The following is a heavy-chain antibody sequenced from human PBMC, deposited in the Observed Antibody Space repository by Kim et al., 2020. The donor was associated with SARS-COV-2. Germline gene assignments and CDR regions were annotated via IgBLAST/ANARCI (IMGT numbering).Heavy chain of an antibody. J-gene: IGHJ4*02. CDR2: IGTAGDT. CDR1: GFTFSSYD. Sequence: GGSLRLSCAASGFTFSSYDMHWVRQATGKGLEWVSAIGTAGDTYYPGSVKGRFTISRENAKNSLYLQMNSLRAGDTAVYYCARSGSGSYFVYWGQGTLVTVSS. V-gene: IGHV3-13*01. CDR3: ARSGSGSYFVY. D-gene: IGHD1-26*01.